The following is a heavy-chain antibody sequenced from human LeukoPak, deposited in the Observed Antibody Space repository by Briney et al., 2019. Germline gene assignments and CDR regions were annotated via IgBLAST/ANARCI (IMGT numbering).Heavy chain of an antibody. J-gene: IGHJ4*02. CDR3: ATGGLWFGELFFDY. CDR1: GYTLTELS. Sequence: ASVKVSCKVSGYTLTELSMHWVRQAPGKGLEWMGGFDPEDGETIYAQKFQGRVTMTEDTSTDTAYMELSSLRSEDTAVYYCATGGLWFGELFFDYWGRGTLVTVSS. CDR2: FDPEDGET. V-gene: IGHV1-24*01. D-gene: IGHD3-10*01.